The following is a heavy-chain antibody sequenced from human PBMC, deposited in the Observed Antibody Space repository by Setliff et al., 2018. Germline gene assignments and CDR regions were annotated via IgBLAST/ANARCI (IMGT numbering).Heavy chain of an antibody. Sequence: SVKVSCKASGDSFSNYAISWVRQAPGQGLEWMGGIIPMFGTPAYTQKFQDRVTITTDESTSTAYMELNSLTSEDTAVYYCARSPAVLGIVYLDPWGQGTQVTVSS. CDR2: IIPMFGTP. CDR3: ARSPAVLGIVYLDP. CDR1: GDSFSNYA. J-gene: IGHJ5*02. D-gene: IGHD2-15*01. V-gene: IGHV1-69*05.